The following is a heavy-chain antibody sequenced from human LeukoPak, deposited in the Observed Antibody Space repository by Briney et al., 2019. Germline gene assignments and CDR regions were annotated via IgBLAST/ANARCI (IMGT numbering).Heavy chain of an antibody. V-gene: IGHV4-38-2*02. Sequence: SETLSLTCTVSGYSITSGYYWGWIRPSPGKGLEWIGSIHHTGNTYYNPSLKSRVTISVDTSKNQFSLKLSSVTAADTAVYYCAREGTTRQRADDYWGQGTLVTVSS. D-gene: IGHD1-7*01. CDR1: GYSITSGYY. CDR3: AREGTTRQRADDY. CDR2: IHHTGNT. J-gene: IGHJ4*02.